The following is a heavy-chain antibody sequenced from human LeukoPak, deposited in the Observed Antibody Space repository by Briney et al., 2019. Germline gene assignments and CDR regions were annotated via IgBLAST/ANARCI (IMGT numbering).Heavy chain of an antibody. CDR3: ARTAARRFDY. V-gene: IGHV1-46*01. CDR2: INPAGGST. CDR1: GYTFPSYF. D-gene: IGHD6-6*01. J-gene: IGHJ4*02. Sequence: ASVKVSCKASGYTFPSYFMHWVRQAPGQGLEWMGIINPAGGSTTYAQKFQGRVTMTRDTSTSTVYMELSSLRSDDTAVYYCARTAARRFDYWGQGTLATVSS.